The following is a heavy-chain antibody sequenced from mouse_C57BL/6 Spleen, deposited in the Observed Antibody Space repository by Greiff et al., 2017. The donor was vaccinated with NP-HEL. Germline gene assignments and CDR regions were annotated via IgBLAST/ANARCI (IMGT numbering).Heavy chain of an antibody. CDR1: GYTFTSYW. J-gene: IGHJ3*01. CDR2: IDPSDSYT. V-gene: IGHV1-69*01. CDR3: ARRGIYDGYYGFAY. D-gene: IGHD2-3*01. Sequence: LQQPGAELVMPGASVKLSCKASGYTFTSYWMHWVKQRPGQGLEWIGEIDPSDSYTNYNQKFKGKSTLTVDKSSSTAYMQLSSLTSEDSAVYYCARRGIYDGYYGFAYWGQGTLVTVSA.